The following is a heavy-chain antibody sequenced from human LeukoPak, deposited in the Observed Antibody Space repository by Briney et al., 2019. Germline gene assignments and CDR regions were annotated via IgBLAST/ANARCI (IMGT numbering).Heavy chain of an antibody. D-gene: IGHD3-3*01. J-gene: IGHJ6*03. Sequence: SETLSLTCTVSGGSISSSSYYWGWIRQPPGKGLEWIGSIYYSGSTYYNPSLKSRGTISVDTSKNQFSPKLSSVTAADTAVYYCARLRYDFFYYMDVWGKGTTVTVSS. V-gene: IGHV4-39*01. CDR3: ARLRYDFFYYMDV. CDR2: IYYSGST. CDR1: GGSISSSSYY.